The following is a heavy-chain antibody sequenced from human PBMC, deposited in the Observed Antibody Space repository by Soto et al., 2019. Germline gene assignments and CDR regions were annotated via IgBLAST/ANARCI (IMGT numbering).Heavy chain of an antibody. Sequence: ASALVSCYASRYTFTSYYMHWVRQAPGQGVEGMGMINPSGGSTSYAQKFQGRVIMTRDTSTSTVYMELSSVRSEDTAVYYCATQGFCTNGVCSDFDNWGQGTLVTVSS. CDR2: INPSGGST. CDR3: ATQGFCTNGVCSDFDN. D-gene: IGHD2-8*01. CDR1: RYTFTSYY. J-gene: IGHJ4*02. V-gene: IGHV1-46*03.